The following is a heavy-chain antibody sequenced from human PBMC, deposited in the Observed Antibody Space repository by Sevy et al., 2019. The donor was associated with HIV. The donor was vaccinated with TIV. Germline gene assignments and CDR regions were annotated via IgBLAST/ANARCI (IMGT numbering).Heavy chain of an antibody. CDR1: GFSFNDHA. V-gene: IGHV3-9*01. CDR2: VSWNSRNI. CDR3: AKDINRGCDGVNCYPYYYYFYGLDV. Sequence: GGPLRLSCAASGFSFNDHAMHWVRQVPGKGLEWVSGVSWNSRNIGYGDSVKGRFTISRDNANHFLYLEMNSLRPEDTAFYYCAKDINRGCDGVNCYPYYYYFYGLDVWGQGTTVTVSS. J-gene: IGHJ6*02. D-gene: IGHD2-21*01.